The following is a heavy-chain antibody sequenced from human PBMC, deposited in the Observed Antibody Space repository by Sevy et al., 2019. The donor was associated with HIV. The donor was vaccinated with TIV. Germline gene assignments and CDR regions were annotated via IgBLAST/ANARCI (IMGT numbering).Heavy chain of an antibody. CDR3: AGGMILEGSWCGMDV. J-gene: IGHJ6*02. CDR2: IFSGGST. D-gene: IGHD3-3*01. Sequence: GGSLRLSCAVSGFTVSSNYMTWVRQAPGKGLEWVSVIFSGGSTYYADSVKGRFTISRDNSRNTLSLQMDSLRAEDTAVYYCAGGMILEGSWCGMDVWGQGTTVTVSS. V-gene: IGHV3-53*01. CDR1: GFTVSSNY.